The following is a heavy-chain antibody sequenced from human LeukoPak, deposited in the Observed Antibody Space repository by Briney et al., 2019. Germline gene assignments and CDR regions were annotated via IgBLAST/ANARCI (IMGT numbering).Heavy chain of an antibody. CDR1: GFTFDDYA. J-gene: IGHJ6*02. CDR2: ISWSSGSI. Sequence: GGSLRLSCAASGFTFDDYAMHWVRQAPGKGLEWVSGISWSSGSIGYADSVKGRFTISRDNAKNSLYLQMNSLRAEDTSLYYCAKDLTPGGSYYYYYGMDVWGQGTTVTVSS. V-gene: IGHV3-9*01. CDR3: AKDLTPGGSYYYYYGMDV. D-gene: IGHD2-15*01.